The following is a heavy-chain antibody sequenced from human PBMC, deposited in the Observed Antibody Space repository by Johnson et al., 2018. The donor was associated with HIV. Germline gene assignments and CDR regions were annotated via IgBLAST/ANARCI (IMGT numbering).Heavy chain of an antibody. D-gene: IGHD4-23*01. CDR2: IWYDGSNK. CDR3: AKDQDYGGNSGRFDI. V-gene: IGHV3-33*06. J-gene: IGHJ3*02. CDR1: GFTFSSYG. Sequence: VQLLESGRGVVQPGRSLRLSCAASGFTFSSYGMHWVRQAPGKGLEWVAVIWYDGSNKYYADSVKGRFTISRDNSKNTLYLQMNSLRAEDTAVYYCAKDQDYGGNSGRFDIWGQGTMVTVSS.